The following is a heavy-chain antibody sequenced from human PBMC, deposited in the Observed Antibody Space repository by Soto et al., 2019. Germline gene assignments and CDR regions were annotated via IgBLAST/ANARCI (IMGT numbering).Heavy chain of an antibody. J-gene: IGHJ4*02. D-gene: IGHD3-16*01. CDR1: GYTFNSYG. V-gene: IGHV1-18*01. CDR3: AREPALGGPFDY. CDR2: INAYNGNT. Sequence: QVQLVQSGAEVKKPGASVKVSCKASGYTFNSYGISWVRQAPGQGLEWMGWINAYNGNTKYAQKVQGRVIMTTDTATSTAYMELRSLRSDDTAVYYCAREPALGGPFDYWAQGTLVTVSS.